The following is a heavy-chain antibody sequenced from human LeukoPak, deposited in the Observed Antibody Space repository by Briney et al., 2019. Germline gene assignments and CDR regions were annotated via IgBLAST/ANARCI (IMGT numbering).Heavy chain of an antibody. V-gene: IGHV4-39*07. D-gene: IGHD3-9*01. J-gene: IGHJ4*02. Sequence: PGGSLRLSCAASGFIFSSYSMNWVRQAPGKGLEWIGSIYYSGNTYYNPSLKSRVTISVDTSKNLFSLKLSSVTAADTAVYYCARGTLRYFDKGWGQGTLVTVSS. CDR2: IYYSGNT. CDR3: ARGTLRYFDKG. CDR1: GFIFSSYS.